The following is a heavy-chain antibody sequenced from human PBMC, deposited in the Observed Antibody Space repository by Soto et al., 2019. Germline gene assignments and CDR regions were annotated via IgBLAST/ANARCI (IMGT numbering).Heavy chain of an antibody. CDR1: GDSIGSGNKY. CDR2: IFSSGTT. V-gene: IGHV4-30-4*01. Sequence: QVQLRESGPGLVMPSQTLSLTCTVSGDSIGSGNKYWRWLRQAPGKGLEWIGYIFSSGTTYYNPSLKSRLTMSLDTSQNQFSLKRNSVTAADTAVYFCARVPSPFDFYYAMDVWGQGTTATVSS. CDR3: ARVPSPFDFYYAMDV. J-gene: IGHJ6*02. D-gene: IGHD3-16*01.